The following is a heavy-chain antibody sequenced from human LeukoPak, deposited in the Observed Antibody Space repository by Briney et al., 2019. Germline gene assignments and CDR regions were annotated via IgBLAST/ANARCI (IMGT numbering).Heavy chain of an antibody. J-gene: IGHJ6*02. Sequence: PSETLSLTCTVSGGSISSGGYYWSWIRQPPGKGLEWIGEINHSGSTNYNPSLKSRVTISVDTSKNQFSLKLSSVTAADTAVYFCARGPAMVRGVLIPYGMDVWGQGTTVTVSS. CDR3: ARGPAMVRGVLIPYGMDV. V-gene: IGHV4-39*07. CDR1: GGSISSGGYY. D-gene: IGHD3-10*01. CDR2: INHSGST.